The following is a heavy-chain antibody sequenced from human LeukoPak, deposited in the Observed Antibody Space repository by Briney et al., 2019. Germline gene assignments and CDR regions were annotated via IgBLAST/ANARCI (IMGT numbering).Heavy chain of an antibody. J-gene: IGHJ4*02. D-gene: IGHD2-2*01. V-gene: IGHV4-39*07. CDR1: AGSISSSTYF. CDR3: ARGLHCSSTSCYDGATYFDY. CDR2: IYYTGRT. Sequence: SETLSLTCTVSAGSISSSTYFWGRIRQPPGKGPEWIGNIYYTGRTYYNPSLKSRVTISVDTSMNQFSLRLSSVTAADTAVYYCARGLHCSSTSCYDGATYFDYWGLGTLVTVSS.